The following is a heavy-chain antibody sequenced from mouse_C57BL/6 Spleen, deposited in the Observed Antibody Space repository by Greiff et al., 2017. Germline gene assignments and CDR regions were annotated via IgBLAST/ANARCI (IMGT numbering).Heavy chain of an antibody. Sequence: QVQLQQSGAELARPGASVKLSCKASGYTFTSYGISWVKQRTGQGLEWIGEIYPRSGNTYYNEKFKGKATLTADKSSSTAYMELRSLTSEDSAVYFCANDYGSSYWYFDVWGTGTTVTVSS. CDR3: ANDYGSSYWYFDV. V-gene: IGHV1-81*01. CDR2: IYPRSGNT. CDR1: GYTFTSYG. D-gene: IGHD1-1*01. J-gene: IGHJ1*03.